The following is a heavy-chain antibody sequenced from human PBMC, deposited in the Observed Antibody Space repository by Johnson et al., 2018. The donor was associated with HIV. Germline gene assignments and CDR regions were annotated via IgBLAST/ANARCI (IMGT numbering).Heavy chain of an antibody. CDR1: GFTFSNYG. J-gene: IGHJ3*01. Sequence: QVQLVESGGGVVQPGRSLRLSCAASGFTFSNYGMHWVRQTPGKGLEWVAVIWYDGSNKYYADSVKGRFTISRDNSENTLYLQMNSLKAEDTAVYYCASLSDDAFDFWRQGTMVIVSS. V-gene: IGHV3-33*01. CDR2: IWYDGSNK. CDR3: ASLSDDAFDF.